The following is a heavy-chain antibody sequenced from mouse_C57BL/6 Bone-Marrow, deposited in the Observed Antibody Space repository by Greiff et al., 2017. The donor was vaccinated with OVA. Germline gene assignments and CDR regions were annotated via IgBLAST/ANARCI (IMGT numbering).Heavy chain of an antibody. Sequence: QVQLQQPGAELVRPGSSVKLSCKASGYTFTSYWMDWVKQRPGQGLEWIGNIYPSDSETHYNQKFKDKATLTVDKSSRTAYMQLSSLTSEDAAVYYCSRWYYGSSSHFDYWGQGATLTVSS. CDR3: SRWYYGSSSHFDY. CDR2: IYPSDSET. CDR1: GYTFTSYW. J-gene: IGHJ2*01. V-gene: IGHV1-61*01. D-gene: IGHD1-1*01.